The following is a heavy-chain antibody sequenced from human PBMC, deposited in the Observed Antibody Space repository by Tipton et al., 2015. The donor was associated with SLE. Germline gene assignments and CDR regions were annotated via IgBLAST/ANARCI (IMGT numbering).Heavy chain of an antibody. Sequence: SLRLSCAASGFTFSSYAMSWVRQAPGKGLEWVSAISGSGGSTYYADSVKGRFTISRDNSKNTLYLQMNSLRAEDTAVYYCAKDRKSLRRTDQGNWFDPWGQGTLVTVSS. J-gene: IGHJ5*02. D-gene: IGHD1-14*01. CDR3: AKDRKSLRRTDQGNWFDP. V-gene: IGHV3-23*01. CDR1: GFTFSSYA. CDR2: ISGSGGST.